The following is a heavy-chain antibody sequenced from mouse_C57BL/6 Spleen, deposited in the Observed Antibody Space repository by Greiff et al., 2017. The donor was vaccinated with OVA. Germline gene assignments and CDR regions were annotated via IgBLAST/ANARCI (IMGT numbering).Heavy chain of an antibody. D-gene: IGHD1-1*01. Sequence: QVQLQQPGAELVKPGASVKLSCKASGYTFTSYWMHWVKQRPGQGLEWIGMIHPNSGSTNYNEKFKSKATLTVDKSSSTAYMQLSSLTSEDSAVYYCASPYYGSPAPFAYWGQGTLGTVSA. J-gene: IGHJ3*01. CDR3: ASPYYGSPAPFAY. CDR1: GYTFTSYW. CDR2: IHPNSGST. V-gene: IGHV1-64*01.